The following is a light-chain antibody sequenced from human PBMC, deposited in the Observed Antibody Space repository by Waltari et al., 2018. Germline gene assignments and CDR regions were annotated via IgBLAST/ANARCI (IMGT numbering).Light chain of an antibody. CDR2: DVT. CDR3: SSYRTSSTFV. J-gene: IGLJ1*01. Sequence: QSALTQPASVSGSPGQSITISCPGTSSDVGGDNHVPWYQKTPGKAPKLLIYDVTKRPLGVSNRYSGSKSGNTASLTISGLQAEDEAVYYCSSYRTSSTFVFGPGTKVTVL. V-gene: IGLV2-14*01. CDR1: SSDVGGDNH.